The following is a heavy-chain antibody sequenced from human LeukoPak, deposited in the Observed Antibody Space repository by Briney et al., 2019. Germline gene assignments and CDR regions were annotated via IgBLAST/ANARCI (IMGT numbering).Heavy chain of an antibody. J-gene: IGHJ5*02. CDR3: ARSGNWNHGNH. V-gene: IGHV3-20*04. CDR1: GFTFDDYG. D-gene: IGHD1-14*01. Sequence: PGGSLRLSCAASGFTFDDYGMTWVRQAPGKGLEWVSGINWNGGSTGYADSVKGRFTISRDNAKNSLYLQMNSQRAEDTALYYCARSGNWNHGNHWGQGTLVTVSS. CDR2: INWNGGST.